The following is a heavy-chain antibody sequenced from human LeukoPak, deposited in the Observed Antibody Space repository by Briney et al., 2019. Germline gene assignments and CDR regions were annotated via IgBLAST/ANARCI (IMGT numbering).Heavy chain of an antibody. CDR2: MYTSGSA. D-gene: IGHD6-13*01. CDR3: ARTYSSSWYPFDY. CDR1: GGSISSDY. V-gene: IGHV4-4*07. Sequence: PSETLSLTCTVSGGSISSDYWSWIRQPAGKGLEWIGRMYTSGSANYNPSLKSRVTMSVDTSKNQFSLKVNSVTAADTAVYYCARTYSSSWYPFDYWGQGTLVTVSS. J-gene: IGHJ4*02.